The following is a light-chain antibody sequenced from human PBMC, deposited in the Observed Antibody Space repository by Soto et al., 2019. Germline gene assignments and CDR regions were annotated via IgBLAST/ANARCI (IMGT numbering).Light chain of an antibody. V-gene: IGKV3-20*01. CDR1: HSVDSSY. CDR3: QQYGSYPLT. J-gene: IGKJ4*01. CDR2: ETS. Sequence: VLTQSPGALSLSPGERATLSCRASHSVDSSYLAWYQQRPGQAPRLLRYETSSRATGIADRFGGSGSGRDFTLNVSRPWPEDFAGCFSQQYGSYPLTFDGGTKVEIK.